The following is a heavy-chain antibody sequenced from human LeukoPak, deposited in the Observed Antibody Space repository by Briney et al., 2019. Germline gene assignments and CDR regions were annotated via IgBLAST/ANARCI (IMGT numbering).Heavy chain of an antibody. CDR2: ISSSSSYI. V-gene: IGHV3-21*01. CDR1: GFTFSSYS. Sequence: PGGSLRLSCGASGFTFSSYSMNWVRQAPGKGLEWVSSISSSSSYIYYADSVKGRFTISRDNAKNSLYLQMNSLRAEDTAVYYCARESGGYSHGPTYMDVWGKGTTVTVSS. D-gene: IGHD5-18*01. J-gene: IGHJ6*03. CDR3: ARESGGYSHGPTYMDV.